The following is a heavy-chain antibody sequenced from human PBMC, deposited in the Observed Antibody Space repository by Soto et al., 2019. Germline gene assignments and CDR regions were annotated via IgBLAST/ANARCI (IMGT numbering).Heavy chain of an antibody. J-gene: IGHJ6*03. Sequence: GESLKISCAASGFTFSSYWMSWVRQAPGKGLEWVANIKQDGSEKYYVDSVKGRFTISRDNAKNSLYLQMNSLRAEDTAVYYCARESSPYYDILTGLITYYYYYMDVWGKGTTVTVSS. CDR1: GFTFSSYW. CDR3: ARESSPYYDILTGLITYYYYYMDV. CDR2: IKQDGSEK. D-gene: IGHD3-9*01. V-gene: IGHV3-7*01.